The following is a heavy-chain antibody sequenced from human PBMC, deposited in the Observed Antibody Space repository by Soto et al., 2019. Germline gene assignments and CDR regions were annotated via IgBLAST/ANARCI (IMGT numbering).Heavy chain of an antibody. CDR3: ARDHSIAAAGSYGMDV. Sequence: SQTLSLTCTISGDSVSSNSAAWNWIRQSPSRGLEWLGRTYYRSKWYNDYAVSVKSRITINPDTSKNQFSLQLNSVTPEDTAVYYCARDHSIAAAGSYGMDVWGQGTTVTVSS. J-gene: IGHJ6*02. CDR1: GDSVSSNSAA. D-gene: IGHD6-13*01. CDR2: TYYRSKWYN. V-gene: IGHV6-1*01.